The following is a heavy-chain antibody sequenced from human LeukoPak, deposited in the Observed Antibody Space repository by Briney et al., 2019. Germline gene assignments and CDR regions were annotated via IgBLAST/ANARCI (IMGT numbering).Heavy chain of an antibody. CDR1: GGTFSSYA. CDR3: VRDRTVTTFDYFDY. CDR2: IIPIFGTA. Sequence: SVKVSCKASGGTFSSYAISWVRQAPGQGLEWMGGIIPIFGTANYAQKFQGRVTITTDESTSTAYMGLSSLRSEDTAVYYCVRDRTVTTFDYFDYWGQGTLVTVSS. V-gene: IGHV1-69*05. J-gene: IGHJ4*02. D-gene: IGHD4-11*01.